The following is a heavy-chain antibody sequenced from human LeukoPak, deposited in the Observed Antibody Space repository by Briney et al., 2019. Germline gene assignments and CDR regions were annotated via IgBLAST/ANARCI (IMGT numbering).Heavy chain of an antibody. CDR1: GYTFTSYY. CDR2: INPSGGST. D-gene: IGHD3-22*01. Sequence: ASVKVSCKASGYTFTSYYMHWVRQAPGQGLEWMGIINPSGGSTSYAQKFQGRVTMTRDTSTSTVYMELSSLRSEDTAVYYCARGRYSEIRYYYAWSYWGQGTLVTVSS. V-gene: IGHV1-46*01. J-gene: IGHJ4*02. CDR3: ARGRYSEIRYYYAWSY.